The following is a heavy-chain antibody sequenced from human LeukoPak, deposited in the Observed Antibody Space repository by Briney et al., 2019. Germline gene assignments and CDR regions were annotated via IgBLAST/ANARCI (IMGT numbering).Heavy chain of an antibody. CDR3: ATKTPGNYPYDY. Sequence: PGGSLRLSCVLSGFTFTSAPMNWVRQAPGKGLEWVSTSGTDGDTYYADSVKGRFTISRDNSKNTVHLQMTSLRVEDTAVYYCATKTPGNYPYDYWRQGTLVIVSP. J-gene: IGHJ4*02. CDR1: GFTFTSAP. V-gene: IGHV3-23*01. CDR2: SGTDGDT. D-gene: IGHD3-22*01.